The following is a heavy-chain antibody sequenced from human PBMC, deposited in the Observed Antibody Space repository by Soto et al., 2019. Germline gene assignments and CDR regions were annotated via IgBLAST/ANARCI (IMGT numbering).Heavy chain of an antibody. V-gene: IGHV3-30*18. CDR1: GFTFSSYG. D-gene: IGHD3-3*01. CDR3: AKDEDFWSGRQSY. J-gene: IGHJ4*02. CDR2: ISYDGSNK. Sequence: GGSLRLSCAASGFTFSSYGMHWVRQAPGKGLEWVAVISYDGSNKYYADSVKGRFTISRDNSKNTLYLQMDSLRAEDTAVYYCAKDEDFWSGRQSYWGQGTLVTVSS.